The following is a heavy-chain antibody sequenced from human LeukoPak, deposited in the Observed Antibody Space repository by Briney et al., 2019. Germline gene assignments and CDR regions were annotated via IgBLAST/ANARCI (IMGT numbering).Heavy chain of an antibody. V-gene: IGHV3-48*03. CDR2: ISGSGSTI. CDR1: GFTFSTYE. CDR3: VRSRWLQLGYFDR. J-gene: IGHJ4*02. Sequence: PGGSLRLSCAASGFTFSTYEMNWVRQAPGKGLEWVSYISGSGSTIYYADSVKGRFTISRDNANNSLYLQMNSLRAEDTAVYYCVRSRWLQLGYFDRWGQGILVTVSS. D-gene: IGHD5-24*01.